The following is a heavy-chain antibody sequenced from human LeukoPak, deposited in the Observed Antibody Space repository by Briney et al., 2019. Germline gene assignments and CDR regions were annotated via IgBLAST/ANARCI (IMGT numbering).Heavy chain of an antibody. J-gene: IGHJ6*03. CDR2: INHSGST. Sequence: SETLSLTCAVYGGSFSGYYWSWIRQPPGKGLEWIGEINHSGSTNYNPSLKSRVTISVDTSKNQFSLKLSSVTAADTAVYYCARGRASSQFPYYYYYMDVWGKGTTVTVSS. CDR1: GGSFSGYY. V-gene: IGHV4-34*01. CDR3: ARGRASSQFPYYYYYMDV.